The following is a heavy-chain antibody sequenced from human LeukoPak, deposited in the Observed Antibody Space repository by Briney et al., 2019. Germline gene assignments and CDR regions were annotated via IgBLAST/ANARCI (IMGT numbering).Heavy chain of an antibody. Sequence: SETLSLTCAVNGGSFSGYYWSWIRQPPGKGLEWIGEINHSGSTNYNPSLKSRVTISVDTSKNQFSLKLSSVTAADTAVYYCARGSRKELLWFGELFKAHHYFDYWGQGTLVTVSS. D-gene: IGHD3-10*01. CDR2: INHSGST. V-gene: IGHV4-34*01. CDR1: GGSFSGYY. J-gene: IGHJ4*02. CDR3: ARGSRKELLWFGELFKAHHYFDY.